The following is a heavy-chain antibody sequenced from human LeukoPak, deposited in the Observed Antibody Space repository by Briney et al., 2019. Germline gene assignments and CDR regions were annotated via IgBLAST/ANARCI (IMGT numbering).Heavy chain of an antibody. CDR2: IYYSGST. V-gene: IGHV4-31*03. D-gene: IGHD6-19*01. CDR1: GGSINSGGYY. Sequence: MASLTLSLTCTVSGGSINSGGYYWSWIRQHPGKGLEWFGYIYYSGSTYYNPSLKSRVTISVDTSKNQFSLKLSSVTAADTAVYYCARAVRASGCHDYWGQGTLVTVSS. J-gene: IGHJ4*02. CDR3: ARAVRASGCHDY.